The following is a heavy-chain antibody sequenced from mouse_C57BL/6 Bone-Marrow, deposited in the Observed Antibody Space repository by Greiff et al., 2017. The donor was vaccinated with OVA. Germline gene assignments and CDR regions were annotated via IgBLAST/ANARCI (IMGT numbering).Heavy chain of an antibody. J-gene: IGHJ2*01. CDR3: ARRRGTGCFDY. CDR2: IDPSDSYT. D-gene: IGHD4-1*01. Sequence: VQLQQPGAELVRPGTSVQLSCKASGYTFTSYWMHWVKQRPGQGLEWIGVIDPSDSYTNYNQKFKGKATLTVDTSSSTAYMQLSSLTSEDSAVYYWARRRGTGCFDYWGQGTTLTVSS. CDR1: GYTFTSYW. V-gene: IGHV1-59*01.